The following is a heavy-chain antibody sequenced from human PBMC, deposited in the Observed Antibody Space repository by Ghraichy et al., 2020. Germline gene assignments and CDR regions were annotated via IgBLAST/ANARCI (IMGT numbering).Heavy chain of an antibody. J-gene: IGHJ4*02. CDR1: GFTFSTYW. CDR2: IKPDGSEK. CDR3: ARREAAVACIWGPGFHL. D-gene: IGHD6-19*01. Sequence: LSLTCAASGFTFSTYWMSWVRQAPGQGLEWVANIKPDGSEKYYVDSVKGRFTISRDNAKNSLYLEMNSLRADDTAVYYCARREAAVACIWGPGFHLWGPGTLVTGSS. V-gene: IGHV3-7*03.